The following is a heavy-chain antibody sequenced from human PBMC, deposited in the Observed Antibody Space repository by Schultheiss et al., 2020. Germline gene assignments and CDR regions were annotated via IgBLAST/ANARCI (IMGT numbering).Heavy chain of an antibody. CDR2: ISGSGGST. CDR1: GFTFSSYA. Sequence: GGSLRLSCAASGFTFSSYAMSWVRQAPGKGLEWVSAISGSGGSTYYADSVKGRFTISRDNAKNSLYLQMNSLRAEDTAVYYCAREERGREPSFDYWGQGTLVTVSS. D-gene: IGHD1-26*01. J-gene: IGHJ4*02. CDR3: AREERGREPSFDY. V-gene: IGHV3-23*01.